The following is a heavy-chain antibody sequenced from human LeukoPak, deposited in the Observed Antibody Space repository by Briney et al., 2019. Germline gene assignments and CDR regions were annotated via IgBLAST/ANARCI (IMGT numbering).Heavy chain of an antibody. CDR3: ARGYSYGPRGPYDY. CDR1: GFTVSNKD. CDR2: MFRDSNT. Sequence: PGGSLRLSCAASGFTVSNKDMSWVRQAPGKGLEWVPAMFRDSNTYYADSVRGRFTISRDNPKNMLYLQLSNLRAEDTAVYYCARGYSYGPRGPYDYWGQGTLVTVSS. J-gene: IGHJ4*02. V-gene: IGHV3-66*01. D-gene: IGHD5-18*01.